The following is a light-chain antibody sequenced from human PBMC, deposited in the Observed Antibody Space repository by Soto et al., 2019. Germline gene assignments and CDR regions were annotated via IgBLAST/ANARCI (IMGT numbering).Light chain of an antibody. CDR2: GNS. CDR3: QSYDSSLSVV. V-gene: IGLV1-40*01. Sequence: QSVATQPPSVSGAPGQRVTISCTGSSSNIGAGYDVHWYQQVPGTASKLLSYGNSNRPSGVPDRFSGSKSGTSASLAITWLQAEDEADYYCQSYDSSLSVVFGGGTKLTVL. CDR1: SSNIGAGYD. J-gene: IGLJ2*01.